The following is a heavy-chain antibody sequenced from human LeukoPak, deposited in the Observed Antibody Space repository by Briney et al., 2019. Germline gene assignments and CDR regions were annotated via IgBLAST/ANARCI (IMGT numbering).Heavy chain of an antibody. J-gene: IGHJ4*02. CDR2: ISWNSGYI. CDR3: AKVRGTYSSGYFFDY. V-gene: IGHV3-9*01. CDR1: GFTFDNYA. Sequence: PGGSLTLSCAASGFTFDNYAMHWVRQAPGKGLEGLSIISWNSGYIGYADSVKGRFTISRDNAKKSLDLQMNSLRGEDTAFYYCAKVRGTYSSGYFFDYWGQGTLVTVSS. D-gene: IGHD6-19*01.